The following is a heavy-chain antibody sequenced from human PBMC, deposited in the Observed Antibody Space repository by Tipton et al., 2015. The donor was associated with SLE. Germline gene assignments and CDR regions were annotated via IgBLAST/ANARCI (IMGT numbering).Heavy chain of an antibody. Sequence: TLSLTCSVSGHSISSGFYWGWVRQPPGKGLEWLGSVFYGGRYYYNASLRSRVTISVDTVKTQVSLKLSSVTAADTAVYYCAGGFYYGSGTFSDFEYWGQGTLATVSS. CDR1: GHSISSGFY. V-gene: IGHV4-38-2*01. D-gene: IGHD3-10*01. CDR2: VFYGGRY. CDR3: AGGFYYGSGTFSDFEY. J-gene: IGHJ4*02.